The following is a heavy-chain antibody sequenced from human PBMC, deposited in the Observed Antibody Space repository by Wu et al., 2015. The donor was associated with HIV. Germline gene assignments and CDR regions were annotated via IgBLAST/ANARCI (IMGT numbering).Heavy chain of an antibody. Sequence: QVQLVQPGAEVKKPGASVKVSCKASEYTFTNYYIHWVRQAPGQGLEWMGWINPNSGGTNCAQKFQGRVTMTRDTSISTAYMELSRLRSDDTAVYYCARDMGHEGRQWLVQPGAFDIWGQGTMVTVSS. D-gene: IGHD6-19*01. J-gene: IGHJ3*02. CDR3: ARDMGHEGRQWLVQPGAFDI. V-gene: IGHV1-2*02. CDR1: EYTFTNYY. CDR2: INPNSGGT.